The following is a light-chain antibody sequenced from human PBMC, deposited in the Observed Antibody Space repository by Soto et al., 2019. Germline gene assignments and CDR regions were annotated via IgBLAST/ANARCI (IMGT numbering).Light chain of an antibody. CDR2: DAS. V-gene: IGKV3-11*01. J-gene: IGKJ5*01. Sequence: EIVMTQSPATVSLSPGERATLSCWASQSLSSYLAWYQQKPGQAPRLLIYDASNRANGIPARFTGSGSGTDFTLTISSLEPEDFAVYYCQQRSNWPITFGQGTRLEIK. CDR1: QSLSSY. CDR3: QQRSNWPIT.